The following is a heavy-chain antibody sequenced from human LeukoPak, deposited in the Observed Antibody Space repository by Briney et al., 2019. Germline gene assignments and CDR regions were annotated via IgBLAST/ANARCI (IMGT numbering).Heavy chain of an antibody. Sequence: SETLSLTCTVSGGSISSYYWSWIRQPAGKGLEWIGRIYTSGSTNYNPSLKSRVTMSVDTSKNQFSLKLSSVTAADTAVYYCASTRRAAVAGRFDSWGQGTLVTVSS. CDR3: ASTRRAAVAGRFDS. D-gene: IGHD6-19*01. CDR1: GGSISSYY. CDR2: IYTSGST. J-gene: IGHJ4*02. V-gene: IGHV4-4*07.